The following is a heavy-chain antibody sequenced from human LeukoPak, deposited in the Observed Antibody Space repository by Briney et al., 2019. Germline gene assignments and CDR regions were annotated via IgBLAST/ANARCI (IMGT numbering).Heavy chain of an antibody. Sequence: GGSLRLSCAASGFTVSSNYMSWVRQAPGKGLEWVSVIYSSGSTYYADSVKGRFTISRDNSKNTLYLQMNSLRAEDTAVYYCARAAATDLDYWGQGTLVTVSS. V-gene: IGHV3-66*01. D-gene: IGHD6-25*01. CDR1: GFTVSSNY. J-gene: IGHJ4*02. CDR3: ARAAATDLDY. CDR2: IYSSGST.